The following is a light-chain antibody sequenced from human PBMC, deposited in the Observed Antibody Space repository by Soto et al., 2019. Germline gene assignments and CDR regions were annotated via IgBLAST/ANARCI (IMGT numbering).Light chain of an antibody. CDR1: QSISRK. V-gene: IGKV3-15*01. CDR2: DTS. CDR3: QQYNTWRSIS. Sequence: EIVMTQSPATLSVSPGERVTLSCRASQSISRKLAWYQHRPGQAPRLLIYDTSTRAAGIPARFTGSGSGAYFTLTISSLQPDDFAVYYCQQYNTWRSISFGQGTRLEIK. J-gene: IGKJ5*01.